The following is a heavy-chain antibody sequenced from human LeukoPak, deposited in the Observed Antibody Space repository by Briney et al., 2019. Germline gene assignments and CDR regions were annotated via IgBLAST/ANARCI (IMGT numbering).Heavy chain of an antibody. CDR3: AKGYCRGNSCYDDRGACDY. CDR2: IYHSGST. Sequence: SETLTPTCTVSGGSISSGSYYWSWIRLPPGKGLQWIGSIYHSGSTYYNPSLKSRVTISVDTSKNQFSLKLSSVTAADTAVYYCAKGYCRGNSCYDDRGACDYWGQGTLVTVSS. D-gene: IGHD2-2*01. J-gene: IGHJ4*02. V-gene: IGHV4-39*07. CDR1: GGSISSGSYY.